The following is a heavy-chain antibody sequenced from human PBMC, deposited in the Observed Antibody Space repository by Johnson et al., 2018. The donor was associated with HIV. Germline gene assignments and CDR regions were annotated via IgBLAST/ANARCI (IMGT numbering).Heavy chain of an antibody. CDR1: GFTFDDYA. V-gene: IGHV3-30-3*01. CDR2: ISYDGSNK. D-gene: IGHD4-17*01. CDR3: ARPGGDYSAFDI. J-gene: IGHJ3*02. Sequence: QVQLVESGGGLVQPGRSLRLSCAASGFTFDDYAMHWVRQAPGKGLEWVAVISYDGSNKYYADSVKGRFTISRDNSKNTLYLQMNSLRAEDTAVYYCARPGGDYSAFDIWGQGTMVTVSS.